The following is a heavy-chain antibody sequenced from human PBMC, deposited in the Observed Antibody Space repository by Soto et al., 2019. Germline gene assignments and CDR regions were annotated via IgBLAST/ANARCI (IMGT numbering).Heavy chain of an antibody. Sequence: QLQLQESGSGLVKPSQTLSLTCAVSGGSISRGGYSWSWIRQPPGKGLEWIGYIYHSGSTYYNPSLKSRVTISVDRSKNQFSLKLSSVTAADTAVYYCAASISSGWYRGHAFDIWGQGTMVTVSS. J-gene: IGHJ3*02. D-gene: IGHD6-19*01. CDR1: GGSISRGGYS. CDR3: AASISSGWYRGHAFDI. V-gene: IGHV4-30-2*01. CDR2: IYHSGST.